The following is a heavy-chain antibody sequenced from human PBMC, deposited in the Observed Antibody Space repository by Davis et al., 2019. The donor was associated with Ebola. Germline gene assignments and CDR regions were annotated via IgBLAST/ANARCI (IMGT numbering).Heavy chain of an antibody. D-gene: IGHD5-12*01. CDR1: GFTFTDYY. Sequence: ASVKVSCKASGFTFTDYYMHWVRQAPGQGLEWMGWIKLNSGGTNYAQRFQDRVTMTRDTSISTAYMELSSLTSDDTAVYYCARDHSGFDNHFDYWGQGTLVTVSS. CDR2: IKLNSGGT. CDR3: ARDHSGFDNHFDY. J-gene: IGHJ4*02. V-gene: IGHV1-2*02.